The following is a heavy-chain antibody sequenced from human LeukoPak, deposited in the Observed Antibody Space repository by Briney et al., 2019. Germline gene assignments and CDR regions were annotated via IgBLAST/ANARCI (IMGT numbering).Heavy chain of an antibody. CDR2: ISAYNGNT. D-gene: IGHD3-9*01. V-gene: IGHV1-18*01. Sequence: SVKVSCKASGYTFTSYGISWVRQAPGQGLEWMGWISAYNGNTNYARKLQGRVTMTTDTSTSTAYMELRSLRSDDTAVYYCARYYDILTGYYANWFDPWGQGTLVTVSS. CDR3: ARYYDILTGYYANWFDP. CDR1: GYTFTSYG. J-gene: IGHJ5*02.